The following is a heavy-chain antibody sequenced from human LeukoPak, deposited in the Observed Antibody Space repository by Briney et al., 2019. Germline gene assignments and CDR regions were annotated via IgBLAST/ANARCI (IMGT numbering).Heavy chain of an antibody. CDR2: IIPIFGTA. Sequence: ASVTLSCTASGATFISYAISWVRQAPGQGLEWMGGIIPIFGTANYAQKFQGRVTIAADESTSTAYMELSSLRSEDTAVYYCARDHIVVVPAANYYYYYGMDVWGQGTTVTVSS. CDR3: ARDHIVVVPAANYYYYYGMDV. J-gene: IGHJ6*02. V-gene: IGHV1-69*13. D-gene: IGHD2-2*01. CDR1: GATFISYA.